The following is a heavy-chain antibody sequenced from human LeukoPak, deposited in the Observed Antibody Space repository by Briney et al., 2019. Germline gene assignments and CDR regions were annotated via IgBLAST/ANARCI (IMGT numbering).Heavy chain of an antibody. CDR2: FDPEDGET. D-gene: IGHD6-13*01. J-gene: IGHJ4*02. CDR3: ATGRYSSSWWVVDY. CDR1: GYTLTELS. Sequence: ASVKVSCKVSGYTLTELSMHWVRQAPGKGLEWMGGFDPEDGETIYAQKFQVRVTMTEDTSTDTAYMELSSLRSEDTAVYYCATGRYSSSWWVVDYWGQGTLVTVSS. V-gene: IGHV1-24*01.